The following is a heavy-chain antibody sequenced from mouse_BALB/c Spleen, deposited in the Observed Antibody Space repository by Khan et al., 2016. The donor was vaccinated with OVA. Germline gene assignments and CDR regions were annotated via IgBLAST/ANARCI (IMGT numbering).Heavy chain of an antibody. D-gene: IGHD1-1*02. CDR1: GYTFTSYY. Sequence: QVRLQQSGAELVKPGASVRLSCKASGYTFTSYYLYWVKQRPGHGLEWIGDINPSNGGTNFNENFKTKATLTVDKSSSTAYMQLSSLTSEDSAGYYCTRSGYGAFAYWGQGTLVTVSA. V-gene: IGHV1S81*02. J-gene: IGHJ3*01. CDR3: TRSGYGAFAY. CDR2: INPSNGGT.